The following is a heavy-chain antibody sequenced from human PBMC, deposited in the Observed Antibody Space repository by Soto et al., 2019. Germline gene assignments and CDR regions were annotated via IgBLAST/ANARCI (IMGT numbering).Heavy chain of an antibody. J-gene: IGHJ4*02. Sequence: ASVKVSLKASGYTFTSYYMHWVRQGPGQGLEWMGIINPSGGSTSYAQKFQGRGIMTRETSTRTVYKELRSLRSADTAVYYCGREGIGHVVVIIPLDFWGQGTLVTVSS. CDR1: GYTFTSYY. CDR2: INPSGGST. D-gene: IGHD3-3*01. V-gene: IGHV1-46*01. CDR3: GREGIGHVVVIIPLDF.